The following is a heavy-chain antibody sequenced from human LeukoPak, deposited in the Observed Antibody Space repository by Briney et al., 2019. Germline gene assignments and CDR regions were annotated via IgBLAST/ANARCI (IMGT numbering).Heavy chain of an antibody. J-gene: IGHJ6*03. D-gene: IGHD2-2*01. V-gene: IGHV3-53*01. CDR2: IYSGGST. Sequence: PGGSLRLSCAASGFTVSSNYMSWVRQAPGKGLEWVSVIYSGGSTYYADSVKGRFTISRDNSKNTLYLQMNSLRAEDTAVYYCARAIVVVPAAIHNYYYYYYMDVWGKGTTVTISS. CDR1: GFTVSSNY. CDR3: ARAIVVVPAAIHNYYYYYYMDV.